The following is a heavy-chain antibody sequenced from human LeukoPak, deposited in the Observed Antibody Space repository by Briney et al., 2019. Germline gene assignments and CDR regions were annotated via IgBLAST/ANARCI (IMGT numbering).Heavy chain of an antibody. Sequence: GGSLRLSCTASGFTFRDLAMNWVGQAPGKGLEWVATLSASGSITYYADSVKGRFTISRDDSKNMLYLQMSSLRVDDTAVYYCAYLGLSSDWNDVPGPQIDHWGQGMLVSVSS. J-gene: IGHJ4*02. CDR2: LSASGSIT. CDR3: AYLGLSSDWNDVPGPQIDH. D-gene: IGHD1-1*01. CDR1: GFTFRDLA. V-gene: IGHV3-23*01.